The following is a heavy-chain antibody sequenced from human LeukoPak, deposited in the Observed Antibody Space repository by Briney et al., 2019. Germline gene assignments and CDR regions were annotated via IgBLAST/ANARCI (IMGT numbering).Heavy chain of an antibody. J-gene: IGHJ4*02. Sequence: GGSLRLSCAASGFTFSSYAMHWVRQAPGKGLEWVAVISYDGSNKYYADSVKGRFTISRDNSKNTLYLQMNSLRAEDTAVYYCARGKYCTNGVCPQDYWGQGTLVTVSS. D-gene: IGHD2-8*01. CDR1: GFTFSSYA. CDR3: ARGKYCTNGVCPQDY. V-gene: IGHV3-30-3*01. CDR2: ISYDGSNK.